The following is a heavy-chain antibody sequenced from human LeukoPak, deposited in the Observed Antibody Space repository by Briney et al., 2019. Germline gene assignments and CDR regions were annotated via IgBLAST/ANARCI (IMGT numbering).Heavy chain of an antibody. Sequence: QSGGSLRLSCAASGFTFSSYGMHWVRQAPGKGLEWVSYISSSGTTIYYADSVKGRFTISRDNSKNTLYLQMNSLRAEDTAVYYCAKALYDSSGYPRWYFDYWGQGTLVTVSS. CDR1: GFTFSSYG. J-gene: IGHJ4*02. D-gene: IGHD3-22*01. V-gene: IGHV3-48*01. CDR3: AKALYDSSGYPRWYFDY. CDR2: ISSSGTTI.